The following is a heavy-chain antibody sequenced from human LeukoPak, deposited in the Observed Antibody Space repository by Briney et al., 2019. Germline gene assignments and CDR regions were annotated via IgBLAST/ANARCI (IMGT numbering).Heavy chain of an antibody. D-gene: IGHD5-12*01. CDR2: INPNSGGT. V-gene: IGHV1-2*02. J-gene: IGHJ4*02. CDR3: ARDRLRYSGYDWNY. CDR1: GYTFTGYY. Sequence: ASVKVSCKASGYTFTGYYMHWVRQAPGQGLEWMGWINPNSGGTNYAQKLQDRVTMTTDTSTSTAYMELRSLRSDDTAVYYCARDRLRYSGYDWNYWGQGTLVTVSS.